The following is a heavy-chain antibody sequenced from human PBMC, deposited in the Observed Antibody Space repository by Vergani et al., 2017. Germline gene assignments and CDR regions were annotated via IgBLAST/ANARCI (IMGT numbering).Heavy chain of an antibody. J-gene: IGHJ1*01. Sequence: QVQLVESGGGVVQPGRSLRLSCAASGFTFSSYAMHWVRQAPGKGLEWVAVISYDGSNKYYADSVKGRFTISRDNSKSTLYLQMNSLRTEDTAVYYCATKSCGTPGCQIGYFREWGQGNLVTGSS. CDR1: GFTFSSYA. CDR3: ATKSCGTPGCQIGYFRE. V-gene: IGHV3-30-3*01. CDR2: ISYDGSNK. D-gene: IGHD1-1*01.